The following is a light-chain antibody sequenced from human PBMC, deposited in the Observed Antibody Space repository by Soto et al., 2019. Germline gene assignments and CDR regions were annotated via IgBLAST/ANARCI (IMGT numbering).Light chain of an antibody. CDR1: SGHSSYA. V-gene: IGLV4-69*01. Sequence: QSVLTQSPSASASLGASVKLTCTLSSGHSSYAIAWHQLLPEKGPRFLMKLTSDGSHSKGDGIPDRFSGSSSGAECYLTISSLQSEDEADYYCQTWGTGINWVFGGGTKVTVL. J-gene: IGLJ3*02. CDR2: LTSDGSH. CDR3: QTWGTGINWV.